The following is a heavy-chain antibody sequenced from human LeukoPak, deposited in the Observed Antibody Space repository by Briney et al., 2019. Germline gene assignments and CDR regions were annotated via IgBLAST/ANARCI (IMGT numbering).Heavy chain of an antibody. Sequence: TGRSLRLSCAASGFTFSSYGMHWVRQAPGKGLEWVAVISYDGSNKYYADSVKGRFTISRDNSKNTLYLQMNSLRAEDTAVYYCAKDLSSGWFRPLYYWGQGTLVTVSS. CDR2: ISYDGSNK. V-gene: IGHV3-30*18. CDR3: AKDLSSGWFRPLYY. J-gene: IGHJ4*02. CDR1: GFTFSSYG. D-gene: IGHD6-19*01.